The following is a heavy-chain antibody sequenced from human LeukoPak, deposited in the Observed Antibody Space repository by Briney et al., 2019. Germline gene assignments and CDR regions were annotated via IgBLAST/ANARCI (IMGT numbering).Heavy chain of an antibody. CDR1: GYTFTSYG. J-gene: IGHJ4*02. Sequence: ASVKVSCKASGYTFTSYGIIWVRQAPGQGLEWMGWISAYNGNTNYAQKLQGRVTMTTDTSTSTAYMELRSLRSDDTAVYYCARAHQGPTYYDILTGYVSDYWGQGTLVTVSS. CDR2: ISAYNGNT. D-gene: IGHD3-9*01. CDR3: ARAHQGPTYYDILTGYVSDY. V-gene: IGHV1-18*01.